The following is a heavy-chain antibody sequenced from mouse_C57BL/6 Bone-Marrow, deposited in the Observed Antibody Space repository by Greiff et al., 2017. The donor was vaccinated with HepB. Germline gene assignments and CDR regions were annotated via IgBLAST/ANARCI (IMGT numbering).Heavy chain of an antibody. J-gene: IGHJ4*01. Sequence: EVQRVESGPGLVKPSQSLSLTCSVTGYSITSGYYWNWIRQFPGNKLEWMGYISYDGSNNYNPSLKNRISITRDTSKNQFFLKLNSVTTEDTATYYCARAPTTVVARIDYAMDYWGQGTSVTVSS. CDR2: ISYDGSN. CDR1: GYSITSGYY. D-gene: IGHD1-1*01. V-gene: IGHV3-6*01. CDR3: ARAPTTVVARIDYAMDY.